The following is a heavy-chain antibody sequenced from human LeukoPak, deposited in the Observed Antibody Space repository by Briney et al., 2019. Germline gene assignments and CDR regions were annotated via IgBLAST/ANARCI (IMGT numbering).Heavy chain of an antibody. CDR2: IRYDGSNK. CDR3: AKEDCSSTSCLGFY. J-gene: IGHJ4*02. V-gene: IGHV3-30*02. D-gene: IGHD2-2*01. Sequence: GGSLRLSCAASGFTFSSYGMHWVRQAPGKGLEWVAFIRYDGSNKYYADSVKGRFTISRDNSKNTLYLQMNSLRAEDTAVYYCAKEDCSSTSCLGFYWGRGTLVTVSS. CDR1: GFTFSSYG.